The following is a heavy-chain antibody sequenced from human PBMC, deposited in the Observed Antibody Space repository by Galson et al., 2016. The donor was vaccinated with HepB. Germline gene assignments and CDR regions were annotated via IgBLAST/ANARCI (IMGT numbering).Heavy chain of an antibody. V-gene: IGHV1-18*01. Sequence: SVKVSCKASGYMFTNYGVAWVRHAPGQGLEWIGWISAHNGNTVSAQKFRGRVTMTTDTSTTTAYMSLSSLTSDDTAVYFCARAPGIEVSGVFHPWGQGTVLIVSS. D-gene: IGHD6-19*01. CDR2: ISAHNGNT. CDR1: GYMFTNYG. CDR3: ARAPGIEVSGVFHP. J-gene: IGHJ5*02.